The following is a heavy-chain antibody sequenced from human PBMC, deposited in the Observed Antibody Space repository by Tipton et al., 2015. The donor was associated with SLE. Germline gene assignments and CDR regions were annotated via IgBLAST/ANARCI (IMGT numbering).Heavy chain of an antibody. D-gene: IGHD3-3*01. J-gene: IGHJ3*02. V-gene: IGHV4-61*02. CDR3: ARDFGSSRGAFDI. CDR2: VSTLGST. CDR1: GGSISSGNYF. Sequence: TLSLTCTVSGGSISSGNYFWSWIRQPAGKGLEWIGRVSTLGSTNYNPSLKSRVSISLDTPKNQFSLKLSSVTAADTAVYYCARDFGSSRGAFDIWGQGTMVTVS.